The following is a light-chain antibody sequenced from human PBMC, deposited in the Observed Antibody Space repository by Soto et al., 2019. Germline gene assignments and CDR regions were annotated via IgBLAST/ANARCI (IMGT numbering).Light chain of an antibody. CDR1: DNLSTN. J-gene: IGKJ1*01. CDR2: GAS. V-gene: IGKV3-15*01. Sequence: DIVMTQSPGTLSVSPGQRATLSCRASDNLSTNLTWYQQRPGQAPRLLIYGASTRATGVPARFTGSGSGADFTLTISSLQFEDFAVYFCQQYKNWPPWTFGQGTKVDIK. CDR3: QQYKNWPPWT.